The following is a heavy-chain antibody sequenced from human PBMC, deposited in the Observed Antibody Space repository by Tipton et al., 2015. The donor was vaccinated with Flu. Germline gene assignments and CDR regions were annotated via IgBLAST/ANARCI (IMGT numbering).Heavy chain of an antibody. V-gene: IGHV3-15*01. CDR1: GFPFNNAW. CDR3: TTGRFGSGWYPLYF. J-gene: IGHJ4*02. D-gene: IGHD6-19*01. CDR2: IKSKTDGETS. Sequence: SLRLSCAASGFPFNNAWMSWVRQAPGNGLEWVGLIKSKTDGETSDYAAPVRGRFTVSRDDSKNTLYLQMNRLKTEDTAVYYCTTGRFGSGWYPLYFWGQGILVPVSS.